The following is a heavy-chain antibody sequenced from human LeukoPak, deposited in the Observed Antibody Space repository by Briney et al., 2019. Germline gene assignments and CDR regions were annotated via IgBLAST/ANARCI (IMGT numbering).Heavy chain of an antibody. CDR2: INHNGNVN. V-gene: IGHV3-7*03. D-gene: IGHD3-16*01. CDR3: ARGGGLDV. Sequence: PGGSMRLSCAASGLTFSSYCINWARQAPGKGLEWVASINHNGNVNYYVDSVKGRFTISRDNAKNSLYLQMSNLRAEDTAVYFCARGGGLDVWGQGATVTVSS. CDR1: GLTFSSYC. J-gene: IGHJ6*02.